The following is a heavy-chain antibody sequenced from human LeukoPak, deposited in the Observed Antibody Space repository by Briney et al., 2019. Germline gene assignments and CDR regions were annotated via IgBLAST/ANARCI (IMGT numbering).Heavy chain of an antibody. CDR3: ARVCYYGSGLGWFDP. CDR2: IYYSGST. CDR1: GGSISSYY. Sequence: SETLSLTCTVSGGSISSYYWSWIRQPPGKGLEWIGYIYYSGSTNYNPSLKSRVTISVDTSKNQFSLKLSSVTAADTAVYYCARVCYYGSGLGWFDPCGQGTLVTVSS. V-gene: IGHV4-59*01. D-gene: IGHD3-10*01. J-gene: IGHJ5*02.